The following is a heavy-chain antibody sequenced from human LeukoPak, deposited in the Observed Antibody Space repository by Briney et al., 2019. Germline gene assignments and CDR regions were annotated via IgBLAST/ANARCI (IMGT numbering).Heavy chain of an antibody. CDR1: GYTFTSYD. CDR3: ARSHPLRYEVTTWGLIDY. J-gene: IGHJ4*02. Sequence: GASVKVSCKASGYTFTSYDINWVRQATGQGLEWMGWMNPNSGNTGYAQKFQGRVTMTRNTSISTAYMELSSLRSEDTAVYYCARSHPLRYEVTTWGLIDYWGQGTPVTVSS. V-gene: IGHV1-8*01. D-gene: IGHD4-17*01. CDR2: MNPNSGNT.